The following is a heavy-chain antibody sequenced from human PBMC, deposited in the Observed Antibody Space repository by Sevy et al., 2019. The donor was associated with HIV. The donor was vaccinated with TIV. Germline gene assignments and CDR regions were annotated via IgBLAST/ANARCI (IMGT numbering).Heavy chain of an antibody. V-gene: IGHV3-21*01. CDR3: ARDMAYGSGSIVYDY. CDR1: GFVFSSYT. J-gene: IGHJ4*02. Sequence: LSLTCAASGFVFSSYTMNWVRQSPGKGLEWVSSISRSSRYIFYADSVKGRFTISRDNARNSLYLQMNSLRAEDTAVYYCARDMAYGSGSIVYDYWGQGTLVTVSS. D-gene: IGHD3-10*01. CDR2: ISRSSRYI.